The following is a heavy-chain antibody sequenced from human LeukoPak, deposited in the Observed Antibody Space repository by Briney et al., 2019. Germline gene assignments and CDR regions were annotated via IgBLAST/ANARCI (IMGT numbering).Heavy chain of an antibody. D-gene: IGHD3-10*01. Sequence: GGSLRLSCAASGFTFSSYGMHWVRQAPGKGLEWVAVISYDGSNKYYADSVKGRFTISRDNSKNTLYLQMNSLRAEDTAVYYCAKCLITMVRGGLSLWGQGTLVTVSS. J-gene: IGHJ4*02. CDR1: GFTFSSYG. CDR3: AKCLITMVRGGLSL. V-gene: IGHV3-30*18. CDR2: ISYDGSNK.